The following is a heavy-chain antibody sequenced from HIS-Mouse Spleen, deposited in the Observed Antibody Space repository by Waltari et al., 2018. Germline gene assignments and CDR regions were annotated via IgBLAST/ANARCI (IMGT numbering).Heavy chain of an antibody. CDR2: ISGSGGST. D-gene: IGHD7-27*01. CDR3: ASNWVLDY. J-gene: IGHJ4*02. CDR1: GFTFSSYA. Sequence: EVQLLESGGGLVQPGGSLRLSCAASGFTFSSYAMSWVRQAPGRGREWFSAISGSGGSTYYADSVKGRFTISRDNSKNTLYLQMNSLRAEDTAVYYCASNWVLDYWGQGTLVTVSS. V-gene: IGHV3-23*01.